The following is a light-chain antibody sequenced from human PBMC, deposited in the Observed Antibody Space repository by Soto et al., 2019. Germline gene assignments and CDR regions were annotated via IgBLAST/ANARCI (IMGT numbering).Light chain of an antibody. Sequence: QSVLTQPASVSGSPGKSITISCTGTSSDVGGYDYVSWYQLHPGKAPKLMVFEISNRPSGVSYRFSGSKSGNTASLTISGLQAEDEADYVFSSYTVRVAAYVFGTGAKVTLL. CDR1: SSDVGGYDY. J-gene: IGLJ1*01. CDR3: SSYTVRVAAYV. CDR2: EIS. V-gene: IGLV2-14*01.